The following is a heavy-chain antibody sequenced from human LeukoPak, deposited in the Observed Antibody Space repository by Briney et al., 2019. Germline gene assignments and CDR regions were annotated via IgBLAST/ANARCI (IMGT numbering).Heavy chain of an antibody. D-gene: IGHD6-13*01. V-gene: IGHV1-69*05. CDR1: GGTFSSYA. CDR3: ARGSIAAAGSVPGYFDY. CDR2: IIPIFGRA. J-gene: IGHJ4*02. Sequence: AASVTVSCKASGGTFSSYAISWVRQAPGQGLEWMGGIIPIFGRANYAQKFQGRVTITTDESTSTAYMELSSLRSEDTAVYYCARGSIAAAGSVPGYFDYWGQGTLVTVSS.